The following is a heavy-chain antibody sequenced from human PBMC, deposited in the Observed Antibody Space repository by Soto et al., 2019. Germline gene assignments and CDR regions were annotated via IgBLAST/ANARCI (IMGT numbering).Heavy chain of an antibody. Sequence: SETLSLTCTVSGGSISSSSYYWGWIRQPPGKGLEWIGSIYYSGSTYYNPSLKSRVTISVDTSKNQFSLKLSSVTAADTAVYYCARLLGWFDPWGQGTLVTVSS. CDR2: IYYSGST. CDR3: ARLLGWFDP. V-gene: IGHV4-39*01. CDR1: GGSISSSSYY. J-gene: IGHJ5*02.